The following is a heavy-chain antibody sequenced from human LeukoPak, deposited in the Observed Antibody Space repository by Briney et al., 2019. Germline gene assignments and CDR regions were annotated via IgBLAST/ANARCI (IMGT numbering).Heavy chain of an antibody. V-gene: IGHV3-23*01. CDR3: AKVLLGYCSY. Sequence: GVSLRLSCAASGFTFTDFYMSWIRQAPGKGLEWVSAISGSGGSTYYADSVKGRFTISRDNSKNTLYLQMNSLRAEDTAVYYCAKVLLGYCSYWGQGTLVTVSS. J-gene: IGHJ4*02. D-gene: IGHD2-15*01. CDR1: GFTFTDFY. CDR2: ISGSGGST.